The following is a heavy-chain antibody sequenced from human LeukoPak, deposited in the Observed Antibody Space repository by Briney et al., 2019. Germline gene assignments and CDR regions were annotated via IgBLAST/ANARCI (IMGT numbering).Heavy chain of an antibody. Sequence: SETLSLTCTVSGGSISSSSYYWGWIRQPPGKGLEWIGSIYYSGSTYYNPSLKSRVTISVDTSKNQFSLKLSSVTAADTAVYYCARGVRSSGEHKFDYWGQGTLVTVSS. CDR1: GGSISSSSYY. CDR3: ARGVRSSGEHKFDY. V-gene: IGHV4-39*07. CDR2: IYYSGST. D-gene: IGHD6-19*01. J-gene: IGHJ4*02.